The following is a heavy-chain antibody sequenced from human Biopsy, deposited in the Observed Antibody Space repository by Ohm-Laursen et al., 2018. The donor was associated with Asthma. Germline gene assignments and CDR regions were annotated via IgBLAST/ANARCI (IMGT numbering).Heavy chain of an antibody. V-gene: IGHV1-24*01. CDR3: ASDFPKDYVRYSFQF. J-gene: IGHJ4*02. CDR1: GYSLTDLS. CDR2: HDHEEGGT. D-gene: IGHD5-18*01. Sequence: ASVKVSCKLSGYSLTDLSMHWVRQAPGQGLEWMGGHDHEEGGTVYARRFQGRVTMTEDTSTDTAYMELSSLSSDDTAVYYCASDFPKDYVRYSFQFWGQGTLVTVSS.